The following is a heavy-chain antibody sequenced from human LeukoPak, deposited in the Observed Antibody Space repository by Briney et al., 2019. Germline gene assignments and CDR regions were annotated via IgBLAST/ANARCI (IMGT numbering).Heavy chain of an antibody. J-gene: IGHJ5*02. Sequence: PGGSLGLSCAAFGFTFNDYYMSWIRQAPGKGLEWLSYINIGGTNTHYADSVKGRFTISRDNAKKSLYLEMNNLRAEDTAVYYCATDGAGFDTWGQGVLVTVSS. CDR2: INIGGTNT. CDR1: GFTFNDYY. V-gene: IGHV3-11*01. CDR3: ATDGAGFDT.